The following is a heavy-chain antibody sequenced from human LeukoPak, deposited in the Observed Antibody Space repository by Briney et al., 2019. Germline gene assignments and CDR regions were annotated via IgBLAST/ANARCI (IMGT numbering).Heavy chain of an antibody. Sequence: GGSLRLSCAASGFTFSNYWMSWVRQAPGKGLEWVANINQDGSEKYYVDSVKGRFTISRDNARSSLYLQMNSLRVEDTAVYYCARDQGSSGPGIFEYWGQGTLVPVSS. CDR3: ARDQGSSGPGIFEY. D-gene: IGHD6-19*01. CDR1: GFTFSNYW. V-gene: IGHV3-7*01. J-gene: IGHJ4*02. CDR2: INQDGSEK.